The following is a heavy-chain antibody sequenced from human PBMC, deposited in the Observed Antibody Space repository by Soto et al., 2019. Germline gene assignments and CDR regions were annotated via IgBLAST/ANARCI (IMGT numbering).Heavy chain of an antibody. D-gene: IGHD5-12*01. V-gene: IGHV4-34*01. CDR2: INHSGST. CDR1: GGSFSGYY. CDR3: ARGDYLIGAFQH. Sequence: QVELQQGGAGLLKPSDTLSLTCAVYGGSFSGYYWSWIRQPPGKGLEWIGEINHSGSTNYNPALKSRVTISVDTSKNQFSLKLSSVTAADTAVYYCARGDYLIGAFQHWGQGTLVTVSS. J-gene: IGHJ1*01.